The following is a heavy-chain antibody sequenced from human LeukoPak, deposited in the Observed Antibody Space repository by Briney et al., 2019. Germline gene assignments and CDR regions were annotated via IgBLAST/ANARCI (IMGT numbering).Heavy chain of an antibody. CDR3: ARGGRYAYYDFWSGYTNWFDP. D-gene: IGHD3-3*01. Sequence: SETLSLTCTVSGDSISSGGYYWSWIRQHPGKGLEWIGYIDYSGSTYYNPSLKSRVTISVDTSKNQFSLKLSSVTAADTAVYYCARGGRYAYYDFWSGYTNWFDPWGQGTLVTVSS. CDR2: IDYSGST. J-gene: IGHJ5*02. V-gene: IGHV4-31*03. CDR1: GDSISSGGYY.